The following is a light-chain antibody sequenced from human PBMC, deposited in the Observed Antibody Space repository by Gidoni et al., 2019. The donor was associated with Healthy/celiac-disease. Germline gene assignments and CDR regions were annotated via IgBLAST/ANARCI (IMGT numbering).Light chain of an antibody. Sequence: EIVLTQSPATLSLSPGERATRSCRASQSVSSYLAWYQQKPGQAPRLLIYDASNRATGIPTRFSGSGSVTDFTLTISSLEPEDFAVYYCQQRSNWPALTFGGGTKVEIK. CDR1: QSVSSY. CDR3: QQRSNWPALT. CDR2: DAS. J-gene: IGKJ4*01. V-gene: IGKV3-11*01.